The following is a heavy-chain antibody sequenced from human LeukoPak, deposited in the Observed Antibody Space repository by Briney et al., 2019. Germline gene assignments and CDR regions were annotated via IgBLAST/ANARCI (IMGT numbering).Heavy chain of an antibody. J-gene: IGHJ4*02. CDR3: WDTNWNGDWDY. CDR2: IKSKAHGGTT. D-gene: IGHD1-1*01. CDR1: GFPFSSYE. V-gene: IGHV3-15*01. Sequence: GGSLRLSCAASGFPFSSYEMNWVRQAPGKGLEWVGRIKSKAHGGTTDYAAPVKGRFTISRDDSKNTLYLQMNSLKTEDTAVYYCWDTNWNGDWDYWGQGTLVTVSS.